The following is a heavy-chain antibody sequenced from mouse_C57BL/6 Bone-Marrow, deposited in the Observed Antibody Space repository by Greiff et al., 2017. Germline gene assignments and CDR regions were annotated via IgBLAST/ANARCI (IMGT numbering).Heavy chain of an antibody. Sequence: VQLQQSGAELVRPGASVKLSCTASGFNIKDDYIHWVKQRPEQGLEWIGWIDPEIGDTEYASKFQGKSTITSDTSSNTPYLQLSSVTSEDTAVYYCSSFVGNYFDFWGQGSPLSVAS. J-gene: IGHJ2*01. CDR1: GFNIKDDY. CDR2: IDPEIGDT. CDR3: SSFVGNYFDF. D-gene: IGHD2-14*01. V-gene: IGHV14-4*01.